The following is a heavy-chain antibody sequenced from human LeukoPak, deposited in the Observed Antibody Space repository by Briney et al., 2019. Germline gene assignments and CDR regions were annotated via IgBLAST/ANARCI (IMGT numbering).Heavy chain of an antibody. Sequence: GGSLRLSCAASRFTFSTYWMNWVRQAPGKGLEWVAHIKQDGGEKYYVDSVKGRFTISRDNAKNSLYLQMHSLRAEDTAVYYCARGTEGFDYWGQGTLVTVSS. CDR2: IKQDGGEK. V-gene: IGHV3-7*01. CDR1: RFTFSTYW. J-gene: IGHJ4*02. CDR3: ARGTEGFDY.